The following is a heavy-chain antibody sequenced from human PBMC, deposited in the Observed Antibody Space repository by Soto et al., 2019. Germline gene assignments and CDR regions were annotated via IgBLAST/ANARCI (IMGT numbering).Heavy chain of an antibody. Sequence: SETLSLTCTVSGGYISSYYWSWIRQPPGKGLEWIGYIYYSGSTNYNPSLKSRVTISVDTSKNQFSLKLSSVTAADTAVYYCVSYDFWSGYYFGWGQGTLVTVSS. CDR3: VSYDFWSGYYFG. CDR1: GGYISSYY. J-gene: IGHJ4*02. CDR2: IYYSGST. D-gene: IGHD3-3*01. V-gene: IGHV4-59*08.